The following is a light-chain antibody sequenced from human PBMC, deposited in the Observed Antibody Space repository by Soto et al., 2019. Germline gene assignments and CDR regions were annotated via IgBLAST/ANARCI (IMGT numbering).Light chain of an antibody. CDR3: QQYGSTPLT. J-gene: IGKJ4*01. V-gene: IGKV3-20*01. CDR1: QSVSRNY. Sequence: EIGLTQSPGTLSLSPGGRATLSCRASQSVSRNYVAWYQQKPGQAPRLLIYGASSRASGIPDRFSGSGSGADFTLSITRLEPEDFAMYYWQQYGSTPLTFGGGTKVEIK. CDR2: GAS.